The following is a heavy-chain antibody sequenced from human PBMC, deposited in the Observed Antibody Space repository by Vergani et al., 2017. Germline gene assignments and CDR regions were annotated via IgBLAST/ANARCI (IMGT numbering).Heavy chain of an antibody. CDR1: GGSISSGGYY. CDR2: IYYSGST. J-gene: IGHJ4*02. CDR3: AREITIFGVVDY. D-gene: IGHD3-3*01. V-gene: IGHV4-31*03. Sequence: QVQLQESGPGLVKPSQTLSLTCTVSGGSISSGGYYWSWIRQHPGKGLEWIGYIYYSGSTYYNPSLKSRVTISVDTSENQFSLKLSSVTAADTAVYYCAREITIFGVVDYWGQGTLVTVSS.